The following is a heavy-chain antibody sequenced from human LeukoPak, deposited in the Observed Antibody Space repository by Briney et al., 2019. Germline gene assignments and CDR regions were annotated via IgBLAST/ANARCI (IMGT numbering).Heavy chain of an antibody. J-gene: IGHJ4*02. D-gene: IGHD4/OR15-4a*01. CDR1: GFTVSAYA. V-gene: IGHV3-23*01. CDR2: ISGSGGNT. Sequence: PGVSLRLSCAASGFTVSAYAMAWVRQAPGKGLEWVSAISGSGGNTYYADSVKGRFTISRDNSKNTLYLQMNSLRAEDTAVYYCAKDRTMEYSPYFDYWGQETLVTVSS. CDR3: AKDRTMEYSPYFDY.